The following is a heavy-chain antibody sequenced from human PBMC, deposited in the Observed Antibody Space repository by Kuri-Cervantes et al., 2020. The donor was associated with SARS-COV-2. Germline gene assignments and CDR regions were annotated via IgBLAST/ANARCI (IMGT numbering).Heavy chain of an antibody. CDR3: AKADIVVVPADGGGFDY. CDR1: GFTFSSYS. D-gene: IGHD2-2*01. Sequence: GGSLRLSCAASGFTFSSYSMNWVRQAPGKGLEWVSSISSSSSYIYYADSVKGRFTISRDNAKNSLYLQMNSLRAEDTAVYYCAKADIVVVPADGGGFDYWGQGTLVTVSS. J-gene: IGHJ4*02. CDR2: ISSSSSYI. V-gene: IGHV3-21*04.